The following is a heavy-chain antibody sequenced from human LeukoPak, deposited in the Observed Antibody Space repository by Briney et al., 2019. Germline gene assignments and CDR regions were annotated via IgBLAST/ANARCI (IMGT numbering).Heavy chain of an antibody. J-gene: IGHJ4*02. Sequence: SETLSLTCTVSGGSISSYYWSWIRQPPGKGLEWIGYIQYSGSTNYNPSPKSRVTISVDTSKNQFSLILSSVTTADTAVYYCAREVVAAAGTVDYWGQGTLVTVSS. CDR1: GGSISSYY. V-gene: IGHV4-59*01. CDR3: AREVVAAAGTVDY. CDR2: IQYSGST. D-gene: IGHD6-13*01.